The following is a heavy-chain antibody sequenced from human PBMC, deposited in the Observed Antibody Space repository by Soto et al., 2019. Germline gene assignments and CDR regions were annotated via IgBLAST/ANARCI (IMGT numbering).Heavy chain of an antibody. D-gene: IGHD2-2*01. J-gene: IGHJ6*02. CDR3: ARGRKVAPAALFRRAGDYSLDV. CDR2: INHRGII. V-gene: IGHV4-34*02. CDR1: GESFSGYY. Sequence: QVQLQQWGAGLLKPSETLSLTCAVYGESFSGYYWTWIRQSPGKGLDWIGEINHRGIINHNPSLKGRVTISVDTSKSQFSLKLDSVSAADTAVDYCARGRKVAPAALFRRAGDYSLDVWGQGTTVTVSS.